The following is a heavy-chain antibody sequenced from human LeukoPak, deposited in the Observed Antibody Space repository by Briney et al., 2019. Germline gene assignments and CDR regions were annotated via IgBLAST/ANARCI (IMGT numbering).Heavy chain of an antibody. V-gene: IGHV4-4*07. CDR2: IYTSGST. CDR1: GGSLSTYY. J-gene: IGHJ4*02. Sequence: SETLSLTCTVSGGSLSTYYWNWIRQPAGKGLEWIGRIYTSGSTNYNPSLKSRVTMSVDTSKNQFSLKLSSVTAADTAVYYCASLGYSYYFDYWGQGTLVTVSS. D-gene: IGHD2-15*01. CDR3: ASLGYSYYFDY.